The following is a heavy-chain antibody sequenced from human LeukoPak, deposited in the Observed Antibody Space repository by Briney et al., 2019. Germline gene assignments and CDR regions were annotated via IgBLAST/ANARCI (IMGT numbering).Heavy chain of an antibody. D-gene: IGHD2-15*01. CDR3: ARAVGYCSGGSCIHFDY. V-gene: IGHV4-30-2*01. Sequence: PSQTLSLTCAVSGGSLSSGGYSWRWIRQPPGKGLEWIGYIYHSGSTYYNPSLKSRVTISVDRSKNQFSLKLSSVTAADTAVYYCARAVGYCSGGSCIHFDYWGQGTLVTVSS. CDR1: GGSLSSGGYS. J-gene: IGHJ4*02. CDR2: IYHSGST.